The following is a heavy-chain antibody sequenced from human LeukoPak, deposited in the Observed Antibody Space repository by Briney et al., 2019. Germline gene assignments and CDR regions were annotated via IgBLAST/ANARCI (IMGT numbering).Heavy chain of an antibody. Sequence: GGSLRLSCAASGFTFSSYSMNWVRQAPGKGLEWVSSISSSSSYIYYADSVKGRFTISRDNAKNSLYLQMNSLRAEDTAVYYCAKDRGYSGYDAGWFDPWGQGTLVTVSS. CDR1: GFTFSSYS. D-gene: IGHD5-12*01. CDR3: AKDRGYSGYDAGWFDP. V-gene: IGHV3-21*04. J-gene: IGHJ5*02. CDR2: ISSSSSYI.